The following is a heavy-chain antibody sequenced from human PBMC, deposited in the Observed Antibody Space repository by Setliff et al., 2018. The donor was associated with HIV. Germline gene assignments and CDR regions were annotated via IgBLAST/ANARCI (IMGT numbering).Heavy chain of an antibody. V-gene: IGHV4-59*08. CDR2: IFYTGST. CDR1: GGSISSYY. D-gene: IGHD3-22*01. Sequence: SETLSLTCTVSGGSISSYYWTWLRQFPGKGLEWIGFIFYTGSTTYNPSLNSRVTISVDTSKNQFSLKVTSVTAADTAVYYCGRQVPVPGVAVTPIDYWGQGTLVTVPQ. CDR3: GRQVPVPGVAVTPIDY. J-gene: IGHJ4*02.